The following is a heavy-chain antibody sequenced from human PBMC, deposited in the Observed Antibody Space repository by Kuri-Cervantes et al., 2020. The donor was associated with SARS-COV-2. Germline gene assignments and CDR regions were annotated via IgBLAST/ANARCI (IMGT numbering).Heavy chain of an antibody. Sequence: GSSLKISCAASGFTFSSYSMNWVRQAPGKGLEWVSSISSSSSYIYYADSVKGRFTISRDNAKNSLYLQMNSLRAEDTAVYYCARSAARAFDYWGQGTLVTVSS. CDR3: ARSAARAFDY. V-gene: IGHV3-21*01. D-gene: IGHD6-6*01. J-gene: IGHJ4*02. CDR1: GFTFSSYS. CDR2: ISSSSSYI.